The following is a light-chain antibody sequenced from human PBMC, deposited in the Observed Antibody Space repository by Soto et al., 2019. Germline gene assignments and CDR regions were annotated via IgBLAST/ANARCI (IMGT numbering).Light chain of an antibody. CDR2: GAS. CDR3: QQYGNPRIT. V-gene: IGKV3-20*01. J-gene: IGKJ5*01. CDR1: QSVSNNY. Sequence: GLTQSPGTLSLSPGERATLSCRASQSVSNNYLAWYQQKPGQAPRLLIYGASTRATGIPARFSGSGSETDFTLTISRLEPEDFALYFCQQYGNPRITFGQGARLEI.